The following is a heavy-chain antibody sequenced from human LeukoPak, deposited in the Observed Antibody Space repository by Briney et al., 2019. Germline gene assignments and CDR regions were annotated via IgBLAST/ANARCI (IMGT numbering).Heavy chain of an antibody. V-gene: IGHV7-4-1*02. J-gene: IGHJ4*02. CDR1: GYTFTSYA. CDR2: INTNTGNP. CDR3: ARRVYYDILTGSYYFDY. Sequence: ASVKVSCKASGYTFTSYAMNWVRQAPGQGLEWMGWINTNTGNPTYAQGFTGRFVFSLDTSVSTAYLQISSLKAEDTAVYYCARRVYYDILTGSYYFDYWGQGTLVTVSS. D-gene: IGHD3-9*01.